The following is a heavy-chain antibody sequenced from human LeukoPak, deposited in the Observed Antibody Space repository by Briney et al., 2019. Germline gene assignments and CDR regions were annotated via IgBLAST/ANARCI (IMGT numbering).Heavy chain of an antibody. CDR3: ARRGTTVIADY. D-gene: IGHD4-11*01. J-gene: IGHJ4*02. CDR2: ISISGSTI. V-gene: IGHV3-48*03. CDR1: GFTFTTND. Sequence: GGSLRLSCAAYGFTFTTNDMKWDRQAPGKGPEWISYISISGSTISYADSVKGRFTISRDNAKNSLYLQMNSLRAEDTAVYYCARRGTTVIADYWGQGTLVTVAS.